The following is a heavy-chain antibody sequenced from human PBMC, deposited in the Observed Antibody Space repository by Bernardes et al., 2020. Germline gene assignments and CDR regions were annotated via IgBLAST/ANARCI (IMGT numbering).Heavy chain of an antibody. CDR1: GFSFRRYD. Sequence: GGSLRLSCAASGFSFRRYDMSWVRQAPRKGPEWVSTISGGGETTYYADSVKGRFTVSRDNSKNTLYLQLGSLRAEDTALYYCVKYVAYFDYWGQGTLVTVSS. J-gene: IGHJ4*02. V-gene: IGHV3-23*01. D-gene: IGHD3-16*01. CDR2: ISGGGETT. CDR3: VKYVAYFDY.